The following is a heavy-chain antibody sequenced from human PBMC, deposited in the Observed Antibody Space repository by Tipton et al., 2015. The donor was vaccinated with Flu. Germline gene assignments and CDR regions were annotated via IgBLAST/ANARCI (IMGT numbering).Heavy chain of an antibody. CDR1: GFMFSGYG. CDR3: AKDGWDTSGWYPFDY. Sequence: QLVQSGGGVVQPGGSLRLSYAASGFMFSGYGMHWVRQAPGKGLEWVAFIRHDESDKYYADSVKGRFTISRDNSKNALYLLISSLRPEDTAVYYCAKDGWDTSGWYPFDYWGQGTLVTVSA. V-gene: IGHV3-30*02. CDR2: IRHDESDK. J-gene: IGHJ4*02. D-gene: IGHD6-19*01.